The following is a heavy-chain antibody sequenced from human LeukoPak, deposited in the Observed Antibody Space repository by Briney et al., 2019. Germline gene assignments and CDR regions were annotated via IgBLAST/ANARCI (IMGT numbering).Heavy chain of an antibody. J-gene: IGHJ1*01. Sequence: PGGSLRLSCAASGLTVSRTYMNWVRQAPGKGLEWGSVIYSGVNTDYTDSVNGRFTISRDNSQNTVYLQMNSLRAEDTAVYYCATRTVAGSGVYLQRWGQGTLVTVSS. CDR2: IYSGVNT. CDR3: ATRTVAGSGVYLQR. D-gene: IGHD6-19*01. V-gene: IGHV3-66*01. CDR1: GLTVSRTY.